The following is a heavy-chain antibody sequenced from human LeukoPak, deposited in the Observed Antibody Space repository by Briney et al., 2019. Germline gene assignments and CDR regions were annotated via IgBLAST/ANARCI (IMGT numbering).Heavy chain of an antibody. CDR3: AKDGLYSSLTNWFDP. J-gene: IGHJ5*02. V-gene: IGHV3-23*01. Sequence: GGSLRLSCAASGFTFSSYAMSWVRQAPGKGLEWVSAISGSGGSTYYADSVKGRFTISRDNSKNTLYLQMNSLRAEDTAVYYCAKDGLYSSLTNWFDPWGQGTLVTVSS. CDR2: ISGSGGST. CDR1: GFTFSSYA. D-gene: IGHD6-19*01.